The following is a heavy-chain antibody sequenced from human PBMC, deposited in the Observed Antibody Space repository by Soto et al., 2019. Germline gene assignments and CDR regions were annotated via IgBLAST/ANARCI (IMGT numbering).Heavy chain of an antibody. CDR1: GFTVDDYA. CDR3: AKDMKWGGMTTIHYFDS. D-gene: IGHD4-17*01. CDR2: ISWNSETI. J-gene: IGHJ4*02. V-gene: IGHV3-9*01. Sequence: PGGSLRLSCAASGFTVDDYAMHWVRQAPGKGLEWVSGISWNSETIAYADSVKGRFTISRDNAKSSLFLQMNSLRPDDTALYYCAKDMKWGGMTTIHYFDSWGQGTLVTVSS.